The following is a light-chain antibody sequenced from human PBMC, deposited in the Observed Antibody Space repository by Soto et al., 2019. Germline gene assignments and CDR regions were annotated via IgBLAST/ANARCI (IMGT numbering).Light chain of an antibody. J-gene: IGKJ1*01. CDR2: GAS. Sequence: DIQMTQSPSTLSASVGDRVTLTCRASQNIGLSLAWFQQNPGKAPKLLIYGASSLESGVPSRFSGSGSGTEFTLTISSLQPDDFATYYCEQYRRYPWTFGQGTKVDIK. V-gene: IGKV1-5*01. CDR3: EQYRRYPWT. CDR1: QNIGLS.